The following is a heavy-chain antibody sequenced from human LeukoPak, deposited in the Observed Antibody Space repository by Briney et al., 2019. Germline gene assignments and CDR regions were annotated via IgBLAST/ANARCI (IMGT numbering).Heavy chain of an antibody. CDR3: ARRGGSSSRRSPIDY. V-gene: IGHV3-7*01. CDR2: IKQDGSET. Sequence: GGSLRLSCAASGFTFSNYWMTWVRQAPGKGPEWVANIKQDGSETYYVDSVRGRFTISSDNAENSLFLQMNSLRAEDTAVYYCARRGGSSSRRSPIDYWGQETLVTVSS. D-gene: IGHD6-6*01. J-gene: IGHJ4*02. CDR1: GFTFSNYW.